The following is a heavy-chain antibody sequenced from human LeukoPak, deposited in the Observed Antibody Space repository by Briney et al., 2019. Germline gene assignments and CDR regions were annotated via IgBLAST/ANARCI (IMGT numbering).Heavy chain of an antibody. D-gene: IGHD6-19*01. V-gene: IGHV4-59*01. CDR1: GGSISSYY. J-gene: IGHJ4*02. CDR2: IYYSGST. CDR3: ARGGGQWLARSFDY. Sequence: SETLSLTCTVSGGSISSYYWSWIRQPPGKGLEWIGYIYYSGSTNYNPSLKSRVTISVDTSKNQFSLKLSSVTAADTAVYYCARGGGQWLARSFDYWGQGTLVTVSS.